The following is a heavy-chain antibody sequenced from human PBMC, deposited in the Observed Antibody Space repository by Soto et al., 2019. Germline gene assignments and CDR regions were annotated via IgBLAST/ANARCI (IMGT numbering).Heavy chain of an antibody. CDR3: AKDVRYYDSSGYYPNVYYFDY. D-gene: IGHD3-22*01. Sequence: GGSLRLSCAASGFTFSSYAMSWVRQAPGKGLEWVSAISGSGGSTYYADSVKGRFTISRDNSKNTLYLQMNSLRAEDTAVYYCAKDVRYYDSSGYYPNVYYFDYWGQGTLVTVSS. J-gene: IGHJ4*02. V-gene: IGHV3-23*01. CDR1: GFTFSSYA. CDR2: ISGSGGST.